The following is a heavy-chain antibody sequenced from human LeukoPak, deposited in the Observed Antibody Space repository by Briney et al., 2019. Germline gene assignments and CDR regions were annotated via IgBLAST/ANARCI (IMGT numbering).Heavy chain of an antibody. CDR3: AKDLRLYCGGDCYFFQH. CDR2: ISYDGSNK. J-gene: IGHJ1*01. D-gene: IGHD2-21*02. V-gene: IGHV3-30*18. Sequence: GRSLRLSCAASGFTFSSYGMHWVRQAPGKGLEWVAVISYDGSNKYYADSVKGRFTISRDNSKNTLYLQMNSLRAEDTAVYYCAKDLRLYCGGDCYFFQHWGQGTLVTVSS. CDR1: GFTFSSYG.